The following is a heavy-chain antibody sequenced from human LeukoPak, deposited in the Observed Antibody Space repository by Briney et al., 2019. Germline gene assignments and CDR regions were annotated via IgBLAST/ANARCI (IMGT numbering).Heavy chain of an antibody. Sequence: SQTLSLTCTVSGGSISSGSYYWSWIRQPPGKGLEWIGYIYYSGSTYYNPSLKSRVTISVDTSKNQFSLKLSSVTAADTAVYYCARELSCSSTSCYDYWGQGTLVTVSS. J-gene: IGHJ4*02. V-gene: IGHV4-30-4*01. CDR2: IYYSGST. CDR1: GGSISSGSYY. CDR3: ARELSCSSTSCYDY. D-gene: IGHD2-2*01.